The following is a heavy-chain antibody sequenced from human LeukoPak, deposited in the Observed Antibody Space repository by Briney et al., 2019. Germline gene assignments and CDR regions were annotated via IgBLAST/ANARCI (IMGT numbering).Heavy chain of an antibody. J-gene: IGHJ4*02. CDR2: ISAGGGST. CDR3: AKASYDYTNYCYDPFDD. CDR1: GLTFSTYV. V-gene: IGHV3-23*01. D-gene: IGHD4-11*01. Sequence: GGSLRLSCAGSGLTFSTYVMSWVPQPPGRGLEWVSGISAGGGSTHNADSVKGRFTISRDNSKNTLYLQMNSLRVEDTGIYYCAKASYDYTNYCYDPFDDWGQGTLVIVSS.